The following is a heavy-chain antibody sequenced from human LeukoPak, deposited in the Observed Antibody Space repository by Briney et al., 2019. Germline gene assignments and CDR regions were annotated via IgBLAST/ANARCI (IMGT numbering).Heavy chain of an antibody. J-gene: IGHJ6*02. CDR1: GFTFSNAW. D-gene: IGHD1-26*01. CDR2: IKSKTDGGTT. V-gene: IGHV3-15*01. CDR3: TTRGGGSYYYGMDV. Sequence: GGSLRLSCAASGFTFSNAWMSWVRQAPGKGLEWVGRIKSKTDGGTTDYAAPVKGRFTISRDDSKNTLYLQMNSLKTEDTAVYYCTTRGGGSYYYGMDVWGQGTTVTVSS.